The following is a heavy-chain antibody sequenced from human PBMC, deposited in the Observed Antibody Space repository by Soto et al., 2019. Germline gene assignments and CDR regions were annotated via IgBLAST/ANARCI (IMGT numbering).Heavy chain of an antibody. J-gene: IGHJ5*02. Sequence: SETLSLTCTVSGGPMTAYYWSWIRQPPGKGLKWLGYTYYNGAPAYNPSLKSRVTISVDSSRSQFSLELSSVTAADTAVYYCARLHCDSPNCVPLDPWGQGTLVTVSS. CDR3: ARLHCDSPNCVPLDP. D-gene: IGHD2-2*01. CDR1: GGPMTAYY. CDR2: TYYNGAP. V-gene: IGHV4-59*08.